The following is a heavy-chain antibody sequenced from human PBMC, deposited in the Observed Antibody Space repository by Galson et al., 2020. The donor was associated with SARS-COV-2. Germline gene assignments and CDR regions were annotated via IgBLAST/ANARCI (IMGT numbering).Heavy chain of an antibody. J-gene: IGHJ4*02. CDR1: GFTVSSNY. Sequence: GGSLRLSCTASGFTVSSNYMSWVRQAPGQGLAWVTLLYPGGRTYYADSLKGRFTISRDISKDTLYLQMNSLRPEDTALYYCTSDRIEVAGGQRHDVWGQGTLVTVAS. CDR2: LYPGGRT. CDR3: TSDRIEVAGGQRHDV. V-gene: IGHV3-66*02. D-gene: IGHD6-19*01.